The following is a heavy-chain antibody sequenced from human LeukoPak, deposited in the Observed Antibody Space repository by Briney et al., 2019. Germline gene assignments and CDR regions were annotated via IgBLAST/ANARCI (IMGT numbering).Heavy chain of an antibody. J-gene: IGHJ4*02. CDR1: RYIFSDYT. CDR3: AREVSSVGANYFDY. D-gene: IGHD3-10*01. V-gene: IGHV1-3*03. CDR2: INGENGNT. Sequence: ASVKVSCKASRYIFSDYTMHWVRQAPGQRLEWMGWINGENGNTKYSQELRGRVTFTSDSSATTVYMELSSLRSEDVAVYYCAREVSSVGANYFDYWGQGTLVTVSS.